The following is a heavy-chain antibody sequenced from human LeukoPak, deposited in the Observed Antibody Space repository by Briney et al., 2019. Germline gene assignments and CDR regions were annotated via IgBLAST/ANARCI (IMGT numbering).Heavy chain of an antibody. Sequence: GGSLRLSCSASGFTFSSYTLHWLRQAPGKGLQYVSSINRKGGSPYYADPVRGIFTISRDNSKNTLYLQMSSLRAEDTAVYYCVKDLGDHYYYGLDVWGKGTTVTVSS. CDR1: GFTFSSYT. CDR2: INRKGGSP. V-gene: IGHV3-64D*06. D-gene: IGHD3-16*01. CDR3: VKDLGDHYYYGLDV. J-gene: IGHJ6*04.